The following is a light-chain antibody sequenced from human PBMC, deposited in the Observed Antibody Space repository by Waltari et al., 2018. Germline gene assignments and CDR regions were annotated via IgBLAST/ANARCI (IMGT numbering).Light chain of an antibody. Sequence: DIQMTQSPSTLSASVGDRVTITCRASQRISNLLAWYQQKPGKAPKFLIYKTSNLESGVPSRFSGSGSGTEFTLTISSLQPDDFATYYCQQYNVYSLTFGGGTKVEIK. V-gene: IGKV1-5*03. J-gene: IGKJ4*01. CDR1: QRISNL. CDR3: QQYNVYSLT. CDR2: KTS.